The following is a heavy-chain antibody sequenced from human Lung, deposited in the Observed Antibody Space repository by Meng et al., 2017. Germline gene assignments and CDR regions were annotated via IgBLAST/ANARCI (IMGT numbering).Heavy chain of an antibody. Sequence: QVQLQQCGAGLLKPSKTLSLACVVSGGSFSDYYWSWIRQPPGKGLEWIGEINHSGSTNYNPSLESRATISVDTSQNNLSLKLSSVTAADSAVYYCARGPTTMAHDFDYWGQGTLVTVSS. CDR1: GGSFSDYY. D-gene: IGHD4-11*01. CDR3: ARGPTTMAHDFDY. J-gene: IGHJ4*02. CDR2: INHSGST. V-gene: IGHV4-34*01.